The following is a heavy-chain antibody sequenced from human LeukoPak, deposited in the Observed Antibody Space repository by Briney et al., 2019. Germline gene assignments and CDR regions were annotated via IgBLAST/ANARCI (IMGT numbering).Heavy chain of an antibody. V-gene: IGHV1-18*01. CDR3: ARDAQQLVRDNWFDP. Sequence: GASVKVSCKASGYTFTIYGISWVRQAPGQGLEWMGWISAYNGNTNYTQKLQGRVTMTTDTSTSTAYMELRSLRSDDTAVYYCARDAQQLVRDNWFDPWGQGTLVTVSA. CDR2: ISAYNGNT. J-gene: IGHJ5*02. D-gene: IGHD6-13*01. CDR1: GYTFTIYG.